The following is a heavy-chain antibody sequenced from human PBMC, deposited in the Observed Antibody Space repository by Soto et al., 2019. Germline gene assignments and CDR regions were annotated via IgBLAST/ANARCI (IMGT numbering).Heavy chain of an antibody. V-gene: IGHV3-30-3*01. Sequence: QVQLVESGGGVVQPGRSLRLSCAASGFTFSSYAMHWVRQAPGKGLEWVAVISYDGSNKYYADSVKGRFTISRDNSKNTLYLQMNSLRAEDTAVYYCASGSSSPSDYWGQGPLLTVSS. CDR3: ASGSSSPSDY. J-gene: IGHJ4*02. CDR2: ISYDGSNK. CDR1: GFTFSSYA. D-gene: IGHD6-6*01.